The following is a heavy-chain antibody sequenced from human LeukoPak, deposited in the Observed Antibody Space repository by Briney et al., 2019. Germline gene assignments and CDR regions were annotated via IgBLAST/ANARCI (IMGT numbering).Heavy chain of an antibody. J-gene: IGHJ5*02. CDR2: IYTSGST. V-gene: IGHV4-4*07. CDR1: GGSISSYY. D-gene: IGHD2-2*01. Sequence: PSETLSLTCTVSGGSISSYYWSWIRQPAGKGLEWIGRIYTSGSTNYNPSLKSRVTMSVDTSKNQFSLKLSSVTAADTAVYYCARDREPVVPAAILSRDESNWFDPWGQGTLVTVSS. CDR3: ARDREPVVPAAILSRDESNWFDP.